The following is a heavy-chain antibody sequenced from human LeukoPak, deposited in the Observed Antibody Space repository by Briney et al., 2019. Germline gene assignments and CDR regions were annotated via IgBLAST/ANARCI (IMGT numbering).Heavy chain of an antibody. CDR2: IWYDGSNK. CDR3: ARDNEVTMVRGAFDY. D-gene: IGHD3-10*01. J-gene: IGHJ4*02. Sequence: PRGSLRLSCAASGFTFSSYGMHWVRQAPGKGLEWVAVIWYDGSNKYYADSVKGRFTISRDNSKNTLYLQMNSLRAEDTAVYYCARDNEVTMVRGAFDYWGQGTLVTVSS. V-gene: IGHV3-33*01. CDR1: GFTFSSYG.